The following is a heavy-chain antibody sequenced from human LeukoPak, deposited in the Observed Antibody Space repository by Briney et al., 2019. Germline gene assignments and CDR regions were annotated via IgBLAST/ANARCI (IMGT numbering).Heavy chain of an antibody. J-gene: IGHJ4*02. CDR1: GFTFSSYS. Sequence: GGSLRLSCAASGFTFSSYSMNWVRQAPGKGLEWVSSISSFSSYIYYADSVKGRFTISRDNAENSLHLEMNSLRAEDTAVYYCARTYYDSWSGYYSHEGNPFDYWGQGTLVTVSS. D-gene: IGHD3-3*01. CDR3: ARTYYDSWSGYYSHEGNPFDY. V-gene: IGHV3-21*01. CDR2: ISSFSSYI.